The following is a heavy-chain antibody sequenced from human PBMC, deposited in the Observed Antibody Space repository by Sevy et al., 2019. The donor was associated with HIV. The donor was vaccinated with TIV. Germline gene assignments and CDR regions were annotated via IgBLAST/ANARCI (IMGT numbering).Heavy chain of an antibody. CDR2: LSFGCGKI. V-gene: IGHV3-23*01. Sequence: GGSLRLSCVASGFNFNIYSMSWVRQAPGKGLEWVSTLSFGCGKINHADSVQGRFTMSRDDSKKTVYLEMSSLRVEDTAIYSCAREGCTKPHDYWGQGTLVTVSS. CDR3: AREGCTKPHDY. D-gene: IGHD2-8*01. CDR1: GFNFNIYS. J-gene: IGHJ4*02.